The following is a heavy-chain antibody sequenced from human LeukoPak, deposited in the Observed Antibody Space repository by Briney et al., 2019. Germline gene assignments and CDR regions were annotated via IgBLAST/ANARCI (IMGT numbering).Heavy chain of an antibody. Sequence: GGSLRLSCAASGFTSSSYALNWVRQAPGKGLEWAATVSGSGDRMYHADSVKGRFTTSRDNSKNTIYLQMNSLRAEDTALYYCAKAAAAPGFDFWGQGTLVTVSS. J-gene: IGHJ4*02. CDR2: VSGSGDRM. CDR3: AKAAAAPGFDF. V-gene: IGHV3-23*01. CDR1: GFTSSSYA. D-gene: IGHD6-13*01.